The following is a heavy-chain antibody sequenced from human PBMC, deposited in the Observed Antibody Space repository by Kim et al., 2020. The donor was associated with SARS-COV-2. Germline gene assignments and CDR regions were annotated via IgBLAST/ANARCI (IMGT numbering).Heavy chain of an antibody. V-gene: IGHV3-7*01. J-gene: IGHJ5*02. D-gene: IGHD1-1*01. CDR2: IKQDGSEK. Sequence: GGSLRLSCAASGFTFSSYWMSWVRQAPGKGLEWVANIKQDGSEKYYVDSVKGRFTISRDNAKNSLYLQMNSLRAEDTAVYYCAREVGDLYNWNDKNWFDPWGQGTLVTVSS. CDR1: GFTFSSYW. CDR3: AREVGDLYNWNDKNWFDP.